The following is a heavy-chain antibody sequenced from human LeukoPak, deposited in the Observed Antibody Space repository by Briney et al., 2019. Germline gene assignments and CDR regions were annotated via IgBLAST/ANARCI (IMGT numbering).Heavy chain of an antibody. Sequence: PSQTLSLTCTVSGGSISSGGYYWSWIRQHPGKGLEWIGYIYYSGSTYYNLSLRSRLTISVDTSKNQFSLKLSSVTAADTAVYYCARGQLSWIDPWGQGTLVTVSS. D-gene: IGHD1-1*01. CDR3: ARGQLSWIDP. CDR2: IYYSGST. J-gene: IGHJ5*02. CDR1: GGSISSGGYY. V-gene: IGHV4-31*03.